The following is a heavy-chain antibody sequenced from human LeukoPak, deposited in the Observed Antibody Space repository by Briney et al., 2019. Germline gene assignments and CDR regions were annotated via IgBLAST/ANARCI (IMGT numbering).Heavy chain of an antibody. J-gene: IGHJ3*02. Sequence: GGSLRLSCAASGFTFSSYGMHWVRQAPGKGLEWVAVIWYGGSNKYYADSVKGRFTISRDNSKNTLYLQMNSLRAEDTAVYYCARDKPIYDILTGYYTSNAFDIWGQGTMVTVSS. CDR1: GFTFSSYG. V-gene: IGHV3-33*01. CDR3: ARDKPIYDILTGYYTSNAFDI. D-gene: IGHD3-9*01. CDR2: IWYGGSNK.